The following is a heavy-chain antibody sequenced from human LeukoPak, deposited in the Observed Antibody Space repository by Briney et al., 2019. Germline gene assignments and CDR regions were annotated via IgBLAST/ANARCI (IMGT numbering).Heavy chain of an antibody. J-gene: IGHJ3*02. Sequence: SETLSLTCSVSGDSIGSGSYYWSWIRQPPGKGLEWIGRIYTSDNTNYNPSLKSRVTISVDTSKNQFSLNLNSVTAADTAMYYCARIPRSSPAFDIWGQGTMVTVSS. CDR1: GDSIGSGSYY. CDR2: IYTSDNT. CDR3: ARIPRSSPAFDI. V-gene: IGHV4-61*02. D-gene: IGHD6-6*01.